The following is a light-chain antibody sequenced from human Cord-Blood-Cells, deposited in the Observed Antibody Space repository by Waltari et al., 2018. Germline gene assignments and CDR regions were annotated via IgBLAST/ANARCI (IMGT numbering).Light chain of an antibody. CDR1: QRISSY. V-gene: IGKV1-39*01. CDR2: AAY. CDR3: QQSYSTPRT. J-gene: IGKJ1*01. Sequence: DIQMTQSPSSLSASVGDRVTITCRARQRISSYLNWYQQKPGKAPKLLIYAAYSLQSGVPSRFSGSGSGTDFTLTISSLQPEDFATYYCQQSYSTPRTFGQGTKVEIK.